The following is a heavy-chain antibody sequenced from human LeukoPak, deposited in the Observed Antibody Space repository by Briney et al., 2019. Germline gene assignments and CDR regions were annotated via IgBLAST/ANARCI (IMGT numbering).Heavy chain of an antibody. V-gene: IGHV3-7*01. J-gene: IGHJ4*02. CDR1: GFTFSSYW. D-gene: IGHD6-19*01. CDR2: IKQDGSEK. Sequence: GGSLRLSCAASGFTFSSYWMSWVRQAPGKGLEWVANIKQDGSEKYYVDSVKGRFTISRDNAKNSLYLQMNSLRAEDTAVYYCASGSGAIAVAEPADYWGQGTLVTVSS. CDR3: ASGSGAIAVAEPADY.